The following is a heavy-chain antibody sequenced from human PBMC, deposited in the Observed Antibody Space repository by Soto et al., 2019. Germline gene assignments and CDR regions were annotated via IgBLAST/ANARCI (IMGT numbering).Heavy chain of an antibody. V-gene: IGHV4-31*03. CDR3: ARDYGGAWYFDL. J-gene: IGHJ2*01. CDR2: TKYSGST. CDR1: GGSISSGGYC. D-gene: IGHD3-16*01. Sequence: QVQLQESGPGLVKPSQTLSLTCTVSGGSISSGGYCWSWIRQHPGKGLEWIGDTKYSGSTYYNPSLKSRVTISVDTSKNQFSLKLSSVTAADTAVYYWARDYGGAWYFDLWGRGTLVTVSS.